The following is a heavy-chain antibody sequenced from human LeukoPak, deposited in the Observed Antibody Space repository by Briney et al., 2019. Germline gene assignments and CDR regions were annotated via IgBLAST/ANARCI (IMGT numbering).Heavy chain of an antibody. Sequence: GGPLRLSCSASGFSFSTFGMHWVRQAPGKGLEWISYISNTGSVIYYADSVKGRFTISRDNAKNSLYLQMNSLRAEDTAVYYCAKDRVSTMIVVVISYYFDYWGQGTLVTVSS. CDR1: GFSFSTFG. D-gene: IGHD3-22*01. CDR2: ISNTGSVI. CDR3: AKDRVSTMIVVVISYYFDY. J-gene: IGHJ4*02. V-gene: IGHV3-48*03.